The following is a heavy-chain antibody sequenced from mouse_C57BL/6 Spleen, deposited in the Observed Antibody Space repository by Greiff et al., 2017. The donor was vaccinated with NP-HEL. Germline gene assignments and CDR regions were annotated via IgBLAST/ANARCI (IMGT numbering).Heavy chain of an antibody. J-gene: IGHJ2*01. CDR2: IYPSDSET. CDR3: ARGSATVVAYDY. D-gene: IGHD1-1*01. V-gene: IGHV1-61*01. Sequence: QVHVKQPGAELVRPGSSVKLSCKASGYTFTSYWMDWVKQRPGQGLEWIGNIYPSDSETHYNQKFKDKATLTVDKSSSTAYMQLSSLTSEDSAVYYCARGSATVVAYDYWGQGTTLTVSS. CDR1: GYTFTSYW.